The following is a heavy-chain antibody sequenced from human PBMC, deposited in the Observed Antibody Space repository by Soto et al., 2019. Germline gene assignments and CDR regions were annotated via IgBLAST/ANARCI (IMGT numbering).Heavy chain of an antibody. V-gene: IGHV1-69*05. CDR1: GGTFSRYA. Sequence: QVQLVQSGAEVKKYGSSVKVSCKASGGTFSRYAISWVRQAPGQGLEWMGGITPMFGTANYAQRFQGRVTITXXEXTXTAYMQLSSLRPDDTAVYYCAQTLGLAVAGPGRFDLWGRGTLVTVSS. CDR2: ITPMFGTA. J-gene: IGHJ2*01. D-gene: IGHD6-19*01. CDR3: AQTLGLAVAGPGRFDL.